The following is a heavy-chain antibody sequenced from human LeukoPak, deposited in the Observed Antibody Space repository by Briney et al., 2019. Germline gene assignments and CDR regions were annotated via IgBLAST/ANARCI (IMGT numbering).Heavy chain of an antibody. D-gene: IGHD2-2*01. J-gene: IGHJ4*02. CDR2: IYYSGST. Sequence: SQTLSLTCTVSGGSISSGGYYWSWIRQHPGKGLEWIGYIYYSGSTYYNPSLKSRVTISVDTPKNQFSLKLSSVTAADTAVYYCARPNCSSTSCFIDYWGQGTLVTVSS. V-gene: IGHV4-31*03. CDR3: ARPNCSSTSCFIDY. CDR1: GGSISSGGYY.